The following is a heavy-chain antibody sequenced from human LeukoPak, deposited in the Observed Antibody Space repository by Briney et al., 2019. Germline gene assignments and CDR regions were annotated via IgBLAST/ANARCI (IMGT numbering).Heavy chain of an antibody. Sequence: PGGSLRLSCAASGFAFNFYAMTWVRQAPGKRLQWVSTINASGGNTYYAESVRGRFTISRDNSKDTLYLQLNSLTAGDTAIYYCAKPISGGLAVSADWFDPWGQGTLVAVSS. V-gene: IGHV3-23*01. D-gene: IGHD6-19*01. CDR2: INASGGNT. J-gene: IGHJ5*02. CDR3: AKPISGGLAVSADWFDP. CDR1: GFAFNFYA.